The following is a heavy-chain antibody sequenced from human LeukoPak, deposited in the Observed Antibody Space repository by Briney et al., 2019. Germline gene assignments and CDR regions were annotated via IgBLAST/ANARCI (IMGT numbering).Heavy chain of an antibody. CDR1: GYSFTGYY. D-gene: IGHD1-26*01. CDR2: INSNSGGT. J-gene: IGHJ5*02. Sequence: ASVKVSCKASGYSFTGYYIHWVRQAPGQGLEWMGWINSNSGGTNYAQKFQGRVTMTRDTSISTAYMELSRLRSDDTAVCYCATATLVGATSSPWGQGTLVTVSS. CDR3: ATATLVGATSSP. V-gene: IGHV1-2*02.